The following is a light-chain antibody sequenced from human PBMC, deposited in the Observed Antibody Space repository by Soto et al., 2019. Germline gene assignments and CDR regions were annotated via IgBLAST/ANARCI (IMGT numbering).Light chain of an antibody. V-gene: IGKV3-20*01. CDR2: GAS. CDR3: QQYGGSPRT. Sequence: EIMLSKSPGTLSLTPGEGATLSCRASQSINSFLAWYQQRRGQAPRLLIHGASNRATGIPDRFSGSGSGTDFTLTISRLEPEDFAVYYCQQYGGSPRTFGQGTMA. CDR1: QSINSF. J-gene: IGKJ1*01.